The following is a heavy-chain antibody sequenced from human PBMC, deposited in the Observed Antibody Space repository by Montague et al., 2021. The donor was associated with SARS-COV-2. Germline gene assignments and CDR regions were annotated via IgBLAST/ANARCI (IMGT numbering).Heavy chain of an antibody. V-gene: IGHV3-53*01. D-gene: IGHD4-23*01. CDR2: TYSVGST. CDR3: AGDSGGNFPTSLDY. Sequence: SLSLSCAASGFTVSSYYMSWVRQAPGKGLEWVSVTYSVGSTYYADSVTGRFTIPRDNSKNTMYLQMNSLRAEDTAVYYCAGDSGGNFPTSLDYWGQGTLVTVSS. CDR1: GFTVSSYY. J-gene: IGHJ4*02.